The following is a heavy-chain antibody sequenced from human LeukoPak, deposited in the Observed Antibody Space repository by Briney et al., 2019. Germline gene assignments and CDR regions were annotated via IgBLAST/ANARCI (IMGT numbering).Heavy chain of an antibody. V-gene: IGHV1-2*02. CDR3: ASIYCSSTSCLDYFDY. D-gene: IGHD2-2*01. CDR2: INPNSGGT. CDR1: GYTFTGYY. J-gene: IGHJ4*02. Sequence: GASVKVSCKASGYTFTGYYMHWVRQAPGQGLEWMGWINPNSGGTNYAQKFQGRVTMTRDTSISTAYMELSRLRSVDTAVYYCASIYCSSTSCLDYFDYWGQGTLVTVSS.